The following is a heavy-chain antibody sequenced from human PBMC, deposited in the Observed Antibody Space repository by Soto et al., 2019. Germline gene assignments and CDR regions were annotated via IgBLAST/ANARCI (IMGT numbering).Heavy chain of an antibody. J-gene: IGHJ6*03. CDR1: GGSFSGYY. Sequence: SETLSLTCAVYGGSFSGYYWSWIRQPPGKGLEWIGEINHSGSTNYNPSLKSRVTISVDTSKNQFSLKLSSVTAADTAVYYCARGRGCSSTSCYPLKYYYYYYMDVWGKGTTVTVSS. V-gene: IGHV4-34*01. CDR2: INHSGST. D-gene: IGHD2-2*01. CDR3: ARGRGCSSTSCYPLKYYYYYYMDV.